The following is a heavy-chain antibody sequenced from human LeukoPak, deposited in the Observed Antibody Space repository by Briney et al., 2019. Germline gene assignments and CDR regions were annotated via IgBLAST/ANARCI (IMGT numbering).Heavy chain of an antibody. D-gene: IGHD3-22*01. J-gene: IGHJ3*02. Sequence: SETLSLTCTASGGSISSHYWSWIRQPPGKGLEWIGYIYYSGSTNYNPSLKSRVTISVDTSKNQFSLKLSSVTAADTAVYYCARVRGYYYDSSGYNAFDIWGQGTMVTVSS. CDR3: ARVRGYYYDSSGYNAFDI. CDR2: IYYSGST. CDR1: GGSISSHY. V-gene: IGHV4-59*11.